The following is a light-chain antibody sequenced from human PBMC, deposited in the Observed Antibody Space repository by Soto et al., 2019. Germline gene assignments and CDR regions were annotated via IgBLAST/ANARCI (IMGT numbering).Light chain of an antibody. Sequence: DIVMTQAQGSIAEFGGERATINCKSSQSVLYSSNNKNYLAWYQQKPGQPPKLLIYWASTRESGVPDRFSGSGSGTDFTLTISSLQAEDVAVYYCQQYYSTPQTFGQGTKVDIK. CDR2: WAS. CDR3: QQYYSTPQT. V-gene: IGKV4-1*01. J-gene: IGKJ1*01. CDR1: QSVLYSSNNKNY.